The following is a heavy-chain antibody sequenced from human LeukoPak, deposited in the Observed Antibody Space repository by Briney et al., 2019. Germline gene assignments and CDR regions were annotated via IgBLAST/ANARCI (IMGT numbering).Heavy chain of an antibody. Sequence: SETLSLTCTVSGGSISSSSYYWGWIRQPPGKGLEWIGSIYCSGSTYYNPSLKSRVTISVDTSKNQFSLKLSSVTAADTAVYYCARHYYDFWSGYYQFDYWGQGTLVTVSS. CDR1: GGSISSSSYY. V-gene: IGHV4-39*01. J-gene: IGHJ4*02. CDR2: IYCSGST. D-gene: IGHD3-3*01. CDR3: ARHYYDFWSGYYQFDY.